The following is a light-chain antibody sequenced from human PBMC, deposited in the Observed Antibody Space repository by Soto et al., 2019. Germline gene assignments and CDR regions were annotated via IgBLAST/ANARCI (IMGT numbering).Light chain of an antibody. CDR3: QKYNSAPF. Sequence: DIQMTQSPSSLSASVGDRVTITCRASQGISNYLAWYQQKPGKVPKLLIYAASTLQSGGPSRFSGSGSGTDFTLTISSLQPEDVATYYCQKYNSAPFFGQGTKLEIK. CDR2: AAS. J-gene: IGKJ2*01. V-gene: IGKV1-27*01. CDR1: QGISNY.